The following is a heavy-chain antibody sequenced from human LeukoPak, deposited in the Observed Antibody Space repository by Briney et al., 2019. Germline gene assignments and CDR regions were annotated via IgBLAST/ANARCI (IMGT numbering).Heavy chain of an antibody. CDR1: GGSISSGGYS. Sequence: SQTLSLTCAVSGGSISSGGYSWSWIRQPPGTGLEWIGYIYHSGSTYYNPSLKSRVTISVDRSKNQFSLKLSSVTAADTAVYYCAGTTIFGVVTHDAFDIWGQGTMVTVSS. CDR3: AGTTIFGVVTHDAFDI. V-gene: IGHV4-30-2*01. D-gene: IGHD3-3*01. J-gene: IGHJ3*02. CDR2: IYHSGST.